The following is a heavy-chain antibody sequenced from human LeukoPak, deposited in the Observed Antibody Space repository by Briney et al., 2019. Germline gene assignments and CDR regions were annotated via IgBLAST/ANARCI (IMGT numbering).Heavy chain of an antibody. CDR3: AQNTYYYDNSGYYHLDY. D-gene: IGHD3-22*01. V-gene: IGHV2-5*01. Sequence: SGPTLVNPTQTLTLTCTFSGFSLSSSGVGVAWIRQPPGKALEWLALIYWNDDKRYSPSLKSKLTITKDTSKNQVVLTMTNMDPVDTATYFCAQNTYYYDNSGYYHLDYWGQGTLVTVSS. CDR2: IYWNDDK. J-gene: IGHJ4*02. CDR1: GFSLSSSGVG.